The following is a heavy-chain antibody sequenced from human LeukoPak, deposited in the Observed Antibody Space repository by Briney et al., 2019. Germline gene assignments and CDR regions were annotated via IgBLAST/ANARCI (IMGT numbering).Heavy chain of an antibody. CDR2: ISAYNGNT. J-gene: IGHJ6*02. D-gene: IGHD3-9*01. CDR3: ARDRQLLRYFDWSHYGMDV. V-gene: IGHV1-18*01. CDR1: VYTFTSYG. Sequence: ASVKLSCKGSVYTFTSYGISWVRQAPGQRLEWMGWISAYNGNTNYAQKLQGRVTMTTDTSTSTAYMELRSLRSDDTAVYYCARDRQLLRYFDWSHYGMDVWGQGTTVTVSS.